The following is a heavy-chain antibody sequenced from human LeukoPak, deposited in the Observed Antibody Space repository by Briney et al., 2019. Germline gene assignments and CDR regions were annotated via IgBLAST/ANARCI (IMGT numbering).Heavy chain of an antibody. D-gene: IGHD3-10*01. CDR1: VYSISSGYY. CDR2: VHHSGDT. V-gene: IGHV4-38-2*02. Sequence: PSETLSLTCTVSVYSISSGYYWGWIRQPPGKGLEWIGSVHHSGDTYYNPSLKSRVTISVDTSKNHFSLRLSSVTAADTAVYYCARFGSGSRPFDPWGQGTLVTVSS. J-gene: IGHJ5*02. CDR3: ARFGSGSRPFDP.